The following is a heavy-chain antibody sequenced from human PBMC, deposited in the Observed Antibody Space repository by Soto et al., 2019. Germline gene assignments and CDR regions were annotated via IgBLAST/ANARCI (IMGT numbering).Heavy chain of an antibody. J-gene: IGHJ6*02. D-gene: IGHD2-21*02. CDR1: GGTFSSDA. CDR2: IIPIFGTA. Sequence: QVQLVQSGAEVKKPGSSVKVSCKASGGTFSSDAISWVRQAPGQGLEWMGGIIPIFGTANYAQKFQGRVTITADKSTSTAYMELSSLRSEDTAGYYCARDQGICGGDCYGYYYYYGMDVWGQGTTVTVSS. CDR3: ARDQGICGGDCYGYYYYYGMDV. V-gene: IGHV1-69*06.